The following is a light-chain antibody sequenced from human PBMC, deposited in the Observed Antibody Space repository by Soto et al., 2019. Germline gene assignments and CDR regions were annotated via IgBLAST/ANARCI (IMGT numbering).Light chain of an antibody. J-gene: IGKJ4*01. CDR1: QSVSRSY. CDR2: DTS. V-gene: IGKV3-20*01. Sequence: EIVLTQSPGTLSLSPGERATLSCRASQSVSRSYLAWYQQKRGQAPMLLIYDTSNRATGIPDRFSGSGSGTYFTLTISRLEPEDFAVSYCQQYGSSRLTFGGGTKVEIK. CDR3: QQYGSSRLT.